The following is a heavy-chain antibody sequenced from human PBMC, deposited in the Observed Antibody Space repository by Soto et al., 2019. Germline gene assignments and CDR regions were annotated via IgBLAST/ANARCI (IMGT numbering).Heavy chain of an antibody. CDR1: GGTFTSHA. V-gene: IGHV1-69*01. D-gene: IGHD3-16*01. CDR3: AGDVTFNYYDSTYYYYAMDV. Sequence: QVQLVQSGAEVKMPESSVQVSCTASGGTFTSHAISWVRQAPGQGLEWMGVIIPFFKATNYAQKFQGRVTITADDSMTTVYMALYSLTSDDTAIDYCAGDVTFNYYDSTYYYYAMDVWGQGTTVTVSS. CDR2: IIPFFKAT. J-gene: IGHJ6*02.